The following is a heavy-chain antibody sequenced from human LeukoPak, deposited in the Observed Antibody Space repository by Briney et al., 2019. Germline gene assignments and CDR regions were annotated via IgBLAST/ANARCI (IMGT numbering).Heavy chain of an antibody. CDR3: ARDSSGWYGGFDY. V-gene: IGHV4-34*01. J-gene: IGHJ4*02. Sequence: NTSETLSLTCAVYGGSFSGYYWSWIRQPPGKGLEWIGEINHSGSTNYNPSLKSRVTISVDTSKDQFSLKLSSVTAADTAVYYCARDSSGWYGGFDYWGQGTLVTVSS. CDR2: INHSGST. D-gene: IGHD6-19*01. CDR1: GGSFSGYY.